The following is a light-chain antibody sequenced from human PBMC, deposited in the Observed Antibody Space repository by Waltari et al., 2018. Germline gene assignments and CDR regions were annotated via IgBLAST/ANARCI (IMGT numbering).Light chain of an antibody. Sequence: DVVMTQSPLSLPVTLGQPASISCRSSQSLVHTDGKTYLNWFQQRPGQSPRRLIYKVSNRDSVVPDRFSGSGSGTDFTLKISRVEAEDVGFYYCMQATHWPLTFGQGTKVEIK. J-gene: IGKJ1*01. CDR2: KVS. CDR1: QSLVHTDGKTY. V-gene: IGKV2-30*02. CDR3: MQATHWPLT.